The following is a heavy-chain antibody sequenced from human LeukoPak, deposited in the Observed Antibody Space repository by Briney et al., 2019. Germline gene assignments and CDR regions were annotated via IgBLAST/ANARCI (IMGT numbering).Heavy chain of an antibody. V-gene: IGHV1-8*02. J-gene: IGHJ4*02. CDR1: GYTFTSYD. CDR2: MNPNSGNT. Sequence: ASVKVSCKASGYTFTSYDINWVRQATGQGLEWMGWMNPNSGNTGYAQKFQGRVTMTRDTSISTAYMELSRLRSDDTAVYYCAREARGYCSGGSCLDDYWGQGTLVTVSS. D-gene: IGHD2-15*01. CDR3: AREARGYCSGGSCLDDY.